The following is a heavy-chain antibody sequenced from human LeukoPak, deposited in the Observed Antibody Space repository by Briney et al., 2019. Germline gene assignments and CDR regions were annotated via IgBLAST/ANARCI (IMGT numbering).Heavy chain of an antibody. V-gene: IGHV3-33*01. CDR3: ARDPLYCSSTSCQNLYYYYYYGMDV. CDR2: IWYDGSNK. CDR1: GFTFSSYG. D-gene: IGHD2-2*01. J-gene: IGHJ6*02. Sequence: PGGSLRLSCAASGFTFSSYGMHWVRQAPGKGLEWVAVIWYDGSNKYYADSVKGRFTISRDNSKNTLYLQMSSLRAEDTAVYYCARDPLYCSSTSCQNLYYYYYYGMDVWGQGTTVTVSS.